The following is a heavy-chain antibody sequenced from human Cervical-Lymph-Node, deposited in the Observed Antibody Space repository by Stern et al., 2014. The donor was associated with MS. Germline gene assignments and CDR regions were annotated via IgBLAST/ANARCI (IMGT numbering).Heavy chain of an antibody. Sequence: QVQLVQSGPEVKKPGSSVKVSCKASGGTFSSHAISWVRQAPGQGLEWVGGIIAIFCAPSYSQKFQGRVTITADKSTNTAYMELTSLRSDDTAVFYCARGKQWLYTTIPPFDYWGQGTLVIVSS. J-gene: IGHJ4*02. CDR1: GGTFSSHA. V-gene: IGHV1-69*06. CDR2: IIAIFCAP. D-gene: IGHD6-19*01. CDR3: ARGKQWLYTTIPPFDY.